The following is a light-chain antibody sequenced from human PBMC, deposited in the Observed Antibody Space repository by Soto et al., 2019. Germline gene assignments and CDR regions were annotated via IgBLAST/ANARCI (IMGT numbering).Light chain of an antibody. J-gene: IGKJ5*01. CDR3: QHYQSGHPIA. V-gene: IGKV1-9*01. CDR1: QGISSY. Sequence: IQLTQSPSSLSASVGDRVTITCRASQGISSYLAWYQQKPGKAPKLLIYAASTLQSGVPSRFSGSGSETSFTLTISRLEPEDFALYYCQHYQSGHPIAFGQGTRLEIK. CDR2: AAS.